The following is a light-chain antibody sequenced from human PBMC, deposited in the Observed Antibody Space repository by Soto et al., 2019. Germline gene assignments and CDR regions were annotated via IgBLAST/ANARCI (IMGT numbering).Light chain of an antibody. Sequence: EIVMTQSPATLSVSPGERVTLSCRASQSVNTKVAWYQQKPGQAPRLLIYYISTRATGIPARFSGSGSGTEFTLTINSLQSEDSAVYYCQQHNQWPITFGQGTKVDIK. CDR2: YIS. CDR3: QQHNQWPIT. J-gene: IGKJ1*01. V-gene: IGKV3D-15*01. CDR1: QSVNTK.